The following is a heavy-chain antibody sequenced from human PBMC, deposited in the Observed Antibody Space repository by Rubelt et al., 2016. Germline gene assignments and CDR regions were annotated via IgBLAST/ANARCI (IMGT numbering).Heavy chain of an antibody. CDR2: LHSGGDT. J-gene: IGHJ5*02. CDR3: ATRGS. D-gene: IGHD5-12*01. CDR1: GLTFSRNW. Sequence: EVQMVESGGGLVQPGGTLRHSCEASGLTFSRNWMRWVRKAPGTGVGGVSDLHSGGDTFNTHTVKGRVNISRDTAKNTLYLQMNSLRVEDTAVYYCATRGSWGQGTLVTVSS. V-gene: IGHV3-66*01.